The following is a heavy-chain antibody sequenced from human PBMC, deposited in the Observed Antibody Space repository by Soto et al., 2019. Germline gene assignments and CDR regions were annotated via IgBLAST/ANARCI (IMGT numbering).Heavy chain of an antibody. J-gene: IGHJ6*02. V-gene: IGHV2-70*01. CDR1: GLSLSTSAMC. Sequence: SGPTLVNPTQTLTLPCTFSGLSLSTSAMCVSWIRQPPGKALEWLALIDWDDEKYYSTSLKTRLTISKDTSKNQVLLTMTNMAPVDTATYYCARISRRYVDWKYAMDVWGQGTTVTVSS. CDR3: ARISRRYVDWKYAMDV. D-gene: IGHD3-9*01. CDR2: IDWDDEK.